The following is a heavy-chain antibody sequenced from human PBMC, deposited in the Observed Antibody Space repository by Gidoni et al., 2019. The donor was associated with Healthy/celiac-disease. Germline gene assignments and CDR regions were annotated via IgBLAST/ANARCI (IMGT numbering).Heavy chain of an antibody. J-gene: IGHJ6*03. CDR3: ARGSGYYDYYYYYMDV. D-gene: IGHD3-22*01. CDR1: GFTFSSYS. V-gene: IGHV3-21*01. Sequence: EVQLVESGGGLVKTGGALRLSRAASGFTFSSYSMNWVRQASGKGLEWVSSISSSSSYIYYADSVKGRFTISRDNAKNSLYLQMNSLIAEDTAVYYCARGSGYYDYYYYYMDVWGKGTTVTVSS. CDR2: ISSSSSYI.